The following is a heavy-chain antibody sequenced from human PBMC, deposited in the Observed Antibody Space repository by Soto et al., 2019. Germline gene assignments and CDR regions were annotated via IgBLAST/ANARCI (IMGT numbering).Heavy chain of an antibody. D-gene: IGHD2-2*01. CDR1: GGSISSYY. J-gene: IGHJ6*02. CDR2: IYYSGST. CDR3: ARHFPGPRVEYQLPRPYYYYYGMDV. Sequence: PSETLSLTCTVSGGSISSYYWSWIRQPPGKGLEVIGYIYYSGSTNYNPSLKSRVTISVDTSKNQFSLKLSSVTATDTAVYYCARHFPGPRVEYQLPRPYYYYYGMDVWGQGTTVTVSS. V-gene: IGHV4-59*08.